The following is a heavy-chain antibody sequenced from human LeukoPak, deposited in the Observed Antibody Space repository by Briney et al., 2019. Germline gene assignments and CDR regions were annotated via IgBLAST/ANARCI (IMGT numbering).Heavy chain of an antibody. J-gene: IGHJ6*03. D-gene: IGHD2-2*02. CDR2: IIPIFGTA. CDR3: ARDYCSSTSCFTRSYYYYMDV. V-gene: IGHV1-69*05. CDR1: GDTFSSYA. Sequence: SVKVSCTASGDTFSSYAISWVRQAPGQGLEWMGGIIPIFGTANYAQKFQGRVTITTDESTSTAYMELSSLRSEDTAVYYCARDYCSSTSCFTRSYYYYMDVWGKGTTVTVSS.